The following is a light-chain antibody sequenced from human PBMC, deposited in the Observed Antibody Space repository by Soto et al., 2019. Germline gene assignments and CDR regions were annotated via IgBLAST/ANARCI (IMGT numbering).Light chain of an antibody. CDR3: QQYGSSPLT. CDR1: QSVSSSY. J-gene: IGKJ1*01. CDR2: GVS. V-gene: IGKV3-20*01. Sequence: EIVLTQSPGTLSLSPGERATLSCRASQSVSSSYLAWYQQKPGQAPRLLIYGVSTRATDIPDRFSGSGSGTDFTRTISRLEPEDFAVYYCQQYGSSPLTFGQGTKVEIK.